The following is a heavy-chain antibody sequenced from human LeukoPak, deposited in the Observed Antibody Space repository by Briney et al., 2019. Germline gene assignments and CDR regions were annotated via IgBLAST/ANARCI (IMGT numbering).Heavy chain of an antibody. J-gene: IGHJ4*02. Sequence: PSETLSLTCTVSGGSISRYYWNWIRQPAGKGLEWIGRIYTSGTTNYNPSLKSRVTMSVDTSKNQFSLKLSSVTAADTAVYYCVRGGAYCGGDCYLDYWGQGTLVTASS. V-gene: IGHV4-4*07. D-gene: IGHD2-21*02. CDR3: VRGGAYCGGDCYLDY. CDR2: IYTSGTT. CDR1: GGSISRYY.